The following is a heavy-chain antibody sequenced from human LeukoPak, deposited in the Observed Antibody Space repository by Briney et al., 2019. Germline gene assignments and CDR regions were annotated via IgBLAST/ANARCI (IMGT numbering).Heavy chain of an antibody. CDR3: ARGRIAAAGDFDY. Sequence: GASVKVSCKASGGTFSSYAISWVRQAPGQGLEWMGGIIPIFGTANYAQKFQGRVTITADKSTSTAYMELSSLRSDDTAVYYCARGRIAAAGDFDYWGQGTLVTVSS. V-gene: IGHV1-69*06. CDR2: IIPIFGTA. D-gene: IGHD6-13*01. J-gene: IGHJ4*02. CDR1: GGTFSSYA.